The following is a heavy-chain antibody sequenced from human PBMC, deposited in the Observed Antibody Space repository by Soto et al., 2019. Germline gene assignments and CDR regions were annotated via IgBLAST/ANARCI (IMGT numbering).Heavy chain of an antibody. J-gene: IGHJ5*02. CDR1: GYTFTAYY. D-gene: IGHD3-10*01. CDR3: ARGITPTNWFDP. Sequence: ASVKVSCKASGYTFTAYYMHWVRQAPGQGLEWMGWINPNSGGTNYAQKFQGWVTMTRDTSISTAYMELSRLRSDDTAVYYCARGITPTNWFDPWGQGTLVTVSS. V-gene: IGHV1-2*04. CDR2: INPNSGGT.